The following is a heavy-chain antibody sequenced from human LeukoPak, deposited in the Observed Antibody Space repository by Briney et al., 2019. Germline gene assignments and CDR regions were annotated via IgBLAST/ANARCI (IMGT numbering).Heavy chain of an antibody. J-gene: IGHJ6*02. CDR3: AREQQLATWPYYYYYYGMDV. Sequence: GRSLRLSCAASGFTFSSYAMHWVRQAPGKGLEYVSAISSNGGSTYYANSVKGRFTISRDNSKNTLYLQMGSLRAEDMAVYYCAREQQLATWPYYYYYYGMDVWGQGTTVTVSS. CDR2: ISSNGGST. D-gene: IGHD6-13*01. CDR1: GFTFSSYA. V-gene: IGHV3-64*01.